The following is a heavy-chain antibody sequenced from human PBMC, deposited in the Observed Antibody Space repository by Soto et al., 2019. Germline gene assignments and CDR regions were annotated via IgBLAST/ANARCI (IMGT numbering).Heavy chain of an antibody. D-gene: IGHD5-12*01. V-gene: IGHV3-30*18. CDR2: ISYDGSNK. Sequence: QVQLVESGGGVVQPGRSLRLSCAASGFTFSSYGMHWVRQAPGKGLEWVAVISYDGSNKYYADSVKGRFTISRDNSKNTRYLQMNSLRAEDTAVYYCAKDREMATIPFYFDYWGQGTLVTVSS. CDR1: GFTFSSYG. CDR3: AKDREMATIPFYFDY. J-gene: IGHJ4*02.